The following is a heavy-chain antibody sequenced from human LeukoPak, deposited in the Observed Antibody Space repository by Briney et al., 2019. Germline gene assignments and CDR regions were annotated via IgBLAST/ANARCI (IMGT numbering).Heavy chain of an antibody. V-gene: IGHV4-34*01. CDR1: GGSFSGYY. Sequence: SETLSLTCAVYGGSFSGYYWSWIRQPPGKGLEWIGEINHSGSTNYNPSLKSRVTISVDTSKNQFSLKLSSVTAADTAVYYCARDSRMIPKKPYYYYGMDVWGQGTTVTVSS. D-gene: IGHD3-16*01. CDR2: INHSGST. CDR3: ARDSRMIPKKPYYYYGMDV. J-gene: IGHJ6*02.